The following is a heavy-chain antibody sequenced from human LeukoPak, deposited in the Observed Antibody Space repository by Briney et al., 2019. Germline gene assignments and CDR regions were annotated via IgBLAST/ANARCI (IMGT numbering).Heavy chain of an antibody. CDR3: AGSPGSGSYYKVDY. Sequence: ASVKVSCKAPGGTFSTYAISWVRQAPGQGLEWMGGIIPIFSTAKYAQKFQGRVTITADESTSTAYMELSSLRSEDTAVYYCAGSPGSGSYYKVDYWGQGTLVTVSS. J-gene: IGHJ4*02. V-gene: IGHV1-69*13. CDR1: GGTFSTYA. CDR2: IIPIFSTA. D-gene: IGHD3-10*01.